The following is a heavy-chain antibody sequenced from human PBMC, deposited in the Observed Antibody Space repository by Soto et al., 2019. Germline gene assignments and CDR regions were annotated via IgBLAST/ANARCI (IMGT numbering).Heavy chain of an antibody. D-gene: IGHD3-22*01. CDR1: GGTFSSDA. V-gene: IGHV1-69*01. CDR2: IIAIFGTA. CDR3: AREGYYYASIGSMRGGYYYYYGMDV. J-gene: IGHJ6*02. Sequence: SVKVSCKGSGGTFSSDAIRWVRQAPGQGLEWMGGIIAIFGTANYAQKFQGRVTIPAAESTSTAYMELSSLRSDDTAVSYCAREGYYYASIGSMRGGYYYYYGMDVWRQGTTVTVSS.